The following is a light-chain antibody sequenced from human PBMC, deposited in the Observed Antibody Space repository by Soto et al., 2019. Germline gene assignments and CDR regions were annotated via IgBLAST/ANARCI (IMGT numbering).Light chain of an antibody. CDR1: SSDVDGYNY. CDR3: SSFTSGSTYV. Sequence: QSVLTQPASVSGSPGQSITISCTGTSSDVDGYNYVSWYQQHPGKAPKLMMYDVSNRPSGVSNRFSGSQSGNTASLTISGLQAEDEADYYCSSFTSGSTYVFGSGTKVNVL. V-gene: IGLV2-14*01. J-gene: IGLJ1*01. CDR2: DVS.